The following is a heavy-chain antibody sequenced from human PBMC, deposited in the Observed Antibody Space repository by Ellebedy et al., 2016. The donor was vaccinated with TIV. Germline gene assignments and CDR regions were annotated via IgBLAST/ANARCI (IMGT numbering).Heavy chain of an antibody. Sequence: MPSETLSLTCAVYGGSFSGYYWSWIRQPPGKGLEWIGEINHSGSTNYNPSLKSRVTISVDKSKNQFSLKLSSVTAAATAVYYCARRYGFSWFDPWGQGTLVTVSS. CDR1: GGSFSGYY. CDR2: INHSGST. D-gene: IGHD4-17*01. CDR3: ARRYGFSWFDP. J-gene: IGHJ5*02. V-gene: IGHV4-34*01.